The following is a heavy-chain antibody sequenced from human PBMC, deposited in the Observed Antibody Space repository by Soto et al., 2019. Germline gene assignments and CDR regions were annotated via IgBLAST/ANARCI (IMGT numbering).Heavy chain of an antibody. V-gene: IGHV1-69*08. J-gene: IGHJ6*03. CDR3: AKSLVFVDHAYRDV. Sequence: QVQLVQSGAEVKKPGSSVKVSCEASGGSLTSYIFTWVRQAPGQGLEWMGRIIPIQGTANYALKFQDRVTITADKSTNTAYMELRSLRPEDTALYYCAKSLVFVDHAYRDVWGKGTTVTVSS. CDR1: GGSLTSYI. D-gene: IGHD2-21*01. CDR2: IIPIQGTA.